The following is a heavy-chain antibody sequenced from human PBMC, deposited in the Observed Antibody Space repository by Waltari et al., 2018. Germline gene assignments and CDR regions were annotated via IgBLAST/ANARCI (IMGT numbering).Heavy chain of an antibody. CDR3: ATVNYDSSINDAFDI. D-gene: IGHD3-22*01. CDR2: VDAEDGET. Sequence: EVQLVQSGAEVKKPGATVKISCKASGYTFTDYYMHWVQQAPGKGLEWMGRVDAEDGETIYAEKFQGRVTITADTSTDTAYMELSSLRSEETAVYYCATVNYDSSINDAFDIWGQGTMVTVSS. CDR1: GYTFTDYY. J-gene: IGHJ3*02. V-gene: IGHV1-69-2*01.